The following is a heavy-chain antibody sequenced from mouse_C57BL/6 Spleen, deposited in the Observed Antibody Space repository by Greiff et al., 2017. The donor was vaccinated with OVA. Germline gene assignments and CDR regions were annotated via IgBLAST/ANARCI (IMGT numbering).Heavy chain of an antibody. Sequence: DVQLQESGAELAKPGASVKLSCTASGFNIKDYYMHWVKRRTEQGLEWIGRIDPEDGETKYAPKFQGKATITADTSSNTAYLQLSSLTSEDTAVYYCATLPYYDGYPAYWGQGTLVTVSA. V-gene: IGHV14-2*01. CDR3: ATLPYYDGYPAY. CDR1: GFNIKDYY. CDR2: IDPEDGET. D-gene: IGHD2-3*01. J-gene: IGHJ3*01.